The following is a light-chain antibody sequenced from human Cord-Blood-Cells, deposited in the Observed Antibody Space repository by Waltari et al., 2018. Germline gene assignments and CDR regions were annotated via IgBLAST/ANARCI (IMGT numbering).Light chain of an antibody. Sequence: DIQMTPSPSLLSASVGDRVTLTCRASQSISSWLAWYQQKPGKAPKLLIYDASSLESGVPSRFSGSGSGTEFTLTISSLQPDDFATYYCQQYNSYSGTFGQGTKLEIK. J-gene: IGKJ2*01. CDR2: DAS. CDR1: QSISSW. V-gene: IGKV1-5*01. CDR3: QQYNSYSGT.